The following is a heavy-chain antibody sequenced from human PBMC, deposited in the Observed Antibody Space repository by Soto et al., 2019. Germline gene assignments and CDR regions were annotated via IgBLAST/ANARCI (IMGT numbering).Heavy chain of an antibody. CDR1: GGTFSSHA. Sequence: SVNVSCKASGGTFSSHAISWARQAPGQGLEWMGGIIPIFGTENYAQKFQGRVTITADESTSTAYMELSSLRSEDTAVYYCARDNSELLFGYCARGSRVT. CDR2: IIPIFGTE. V-gene: IGHV1-69*13. D-gene: IGHD2-21*02. J-gene: IGHJ4*02. CDR3: ARDNSELLFGY.